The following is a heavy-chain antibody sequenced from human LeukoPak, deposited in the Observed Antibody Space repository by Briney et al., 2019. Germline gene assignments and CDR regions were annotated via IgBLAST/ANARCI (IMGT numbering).Heavy chain of an antibody. CDR1: GYSFTSHW. Sequence: KISCKGSGYSFTSHWISWVRQMPGKGLEWMGRIDPSDSYTNYSPSFQGHVTFSSDKSISTAYLQWRSLKASDTAMYYCARQFRSSWAKDYWGQGTLVTVSS. J-gene: IGHJ4*02. CDR3: ARQFRSSWAKDY. V-gene: IGHV5-10-1*01. D-gene: IGHD6-13*01. CDR2: IDPSDSYT.